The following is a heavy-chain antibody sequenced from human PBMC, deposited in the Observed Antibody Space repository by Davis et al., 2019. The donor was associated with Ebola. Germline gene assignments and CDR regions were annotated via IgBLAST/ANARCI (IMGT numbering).Heavy chain of an antibody. V-gene: IGHV6-1*01. CDR3: ARGWLRTGLDV. J-gene: IGHJ6*02. D-gene: IGHD5-12*01. CDR2: WYH. Sequence: WYHDYATSVKSRVTVNLDTSKNQFSLHLNSVTPEDTAVYYCARGWLRTGLDVWGQGTTVTVSS.